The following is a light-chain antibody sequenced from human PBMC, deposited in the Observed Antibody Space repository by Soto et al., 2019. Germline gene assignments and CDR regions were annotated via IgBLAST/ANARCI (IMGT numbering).Light chain of an antibody. J-gene: IGLJ1*01. CDR2: EVS. CDR1: SSDVGGYNY. Sequence: QSALTQPPSASGSFGQSVTISCTGTSSDVGGYNYVSWYQQHPGKAPKLMIYEVSERPSGVPDRFSGSKSGNTASLAVSGLQADDEADYYCSSYSGTNYHVVFGAGTKLTVL. CDR3: SSYSGTNYHVV. V-gene: IGLV2-8*01.